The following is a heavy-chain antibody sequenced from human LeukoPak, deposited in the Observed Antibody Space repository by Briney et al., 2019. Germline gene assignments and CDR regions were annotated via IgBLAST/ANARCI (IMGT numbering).Heavy chain of an antibody. Sequence: SSETLSLTCTVSGGSISSNTYYWGWIRQPPGKGLEWIGNIYYSGSTYYNPSLNSRVTISVDTSNNQFSLKLSSVTAADTAVYYCARDVPFYYGSGSYFPRYYSIDVWGKGTTVTVSS. CDR1: GGSISSNTYY. V-gene: IGHV4-39*07. CDR3: ARDVPFYYGSGSYFPRYYSIDV. D-gene: IGHD3-10*01. CDR2: IYYSGST. J-gene: IGHJ6*03.